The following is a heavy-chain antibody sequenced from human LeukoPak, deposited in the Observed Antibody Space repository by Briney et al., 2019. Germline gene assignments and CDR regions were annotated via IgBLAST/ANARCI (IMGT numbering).Heavy chain of an antibody. CDR2: MTSSGSYI. Sequence: GGSLRLSCAASGFTFSGYSMNWVRQAPGKGLEWVSSMTSSGSYIYYANSVKGRFTISRDNAKNSLYLQMNSLRAEDTAVYYCTRGHYGLDVWGQGTTVTVSS. V-gene: IGHV3-21*04. CDR1: GFTFSGYS. J-gene: IGHJ6*02. CDR3: TRGHYGLDV.